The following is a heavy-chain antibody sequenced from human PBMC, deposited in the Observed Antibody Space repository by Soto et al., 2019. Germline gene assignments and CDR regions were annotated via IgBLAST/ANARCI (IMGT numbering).Heavy chain of an antibody. CDR1: GFTFSTDT. CDR2: ISTSGATR. V-gene: IGHV3-48*02. Sequence: EVQLVESGGGLVQPGGSLRLSCVASGFTFSTDTMNWVRQAPGKGLEWVAHISTSGATRYYADSVKGRFTISRDNAKTSLYLPMDILRDEDTAVYYCASFVGSGFEYWGQGTMVTVSS. D-gene: IGHD6-19*01. CDR3: ASFVGSGFEY. J-gene: IGHJ4*02.